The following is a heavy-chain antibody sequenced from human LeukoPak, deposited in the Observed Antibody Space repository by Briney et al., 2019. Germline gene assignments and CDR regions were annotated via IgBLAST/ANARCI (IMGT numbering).Heavy chain of an antibody. CDR1: GGSISSGSYY. D-gene: IGHD6-19*01. V-gene: IGHV4-61*02. CDR3: ARAGLGPRGYYYYMDV. Sequence: SETLSLTCTVSGGSISSGSYYWSWIRQPAGKGLEWIGRIYTSGSTNYNPSLKSRVTISVDTSKNQFSLKLSSVTAADTAVYYCARAGLGPRGYYYYMDVWGKGTTVTISS. J-gene: IGHJ6*03. CDR2: IYTSGST.